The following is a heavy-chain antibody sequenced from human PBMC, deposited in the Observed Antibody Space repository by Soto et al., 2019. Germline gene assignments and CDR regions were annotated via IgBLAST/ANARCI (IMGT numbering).Heavy chain of an antibody. CDR2: ISSSSSYI. V-gene: IGHV3-21*01. CDR3: ARDQWAVGYSYGYVDY. Sequence: PGGSLRLSIAASGFTFSSYSMNWVRQAPGKALEWVSSISSSSSYIYYADSVKGRFTISRDNAKNSLYLQMDSLSAEDTAVYYCARDQWAVGYSYGYVDYWGQGTLVTVSS. CDR1: GFTFSSYS. J-gene: IGHJ4*02. D-gene: IGHD5-18*01.